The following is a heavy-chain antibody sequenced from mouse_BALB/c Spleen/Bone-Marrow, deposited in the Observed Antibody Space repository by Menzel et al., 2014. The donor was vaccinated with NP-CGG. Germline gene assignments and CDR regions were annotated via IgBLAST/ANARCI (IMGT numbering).Heavy chain of an antibody. V-gene: IGHV1S81*02. CDR1: GYTFTNYF. J-gene: IGHJ4*01. CDR3: SRGRRDALDY. Sequence: QVQLQQSGAELVKPGASVKLSCRVSGYTFTNYFVYWVKQRPGQGLEWIGEINPSNDTPNFNEKFKSKATLTVDKSSSTAYMQLSSLTSEDSAVYYCSRGRRDALDYWGQGTSVTVSS. CDR2: INPSNDTP.